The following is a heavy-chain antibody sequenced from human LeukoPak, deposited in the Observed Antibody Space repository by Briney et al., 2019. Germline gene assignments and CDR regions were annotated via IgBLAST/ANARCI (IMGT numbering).Heavy chain of an antibody. J-gene: IGHJ4*02. CDR2: MNPNSGRT. CDR1: GYTLTSYD. Sequence: ASVNVSCKASGYTLTSYDINWVRQATGQGLEWMGWMNPNSGRTGYAQNFQGRITITRNTSISTAYMELSSLRSEDTAVYYCTRETSSRYFDYWGQGTLVTVSS. V-gene: IGHV1-8*01. CDR3: TRETSSRYFDY.